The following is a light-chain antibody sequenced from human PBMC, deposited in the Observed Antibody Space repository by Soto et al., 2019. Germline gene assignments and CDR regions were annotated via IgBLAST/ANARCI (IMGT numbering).Light chain of an antibody. J-gene: IGLJ1*01. Sequence: VLTQPASVSGSPGQSITISCTGTSRDVGGYNYVSWYQQHPGKAPKLMIYDVRNRPSGVSNRFSGSKSVNTASLTISGLQAEDEADYYCSSYTTISTYVFGTGTKVT. CDR1: SRDVGGYNY. CDR3: SSYTTISTYV. CDR2: DVR. V-gene: IGLV2-14*01.